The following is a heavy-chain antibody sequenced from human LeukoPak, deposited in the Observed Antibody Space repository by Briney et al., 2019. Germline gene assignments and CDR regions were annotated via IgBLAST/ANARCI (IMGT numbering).Heavy chain of an antibody. J-gene: IGHJ5*02. Sequence: SQTLSLTCTVSGGSISSGSYYWSWIRQPAGKGVEWIGRIYTSGSTNYNPSLKSRVTISVDTSKNQFSLKLSSVTAADTAVYYCARDVPLIAVAGIGWTFDPWGQGTLVTVSS. CDR2: IYTSGST. CDR3: ARDVPLIAVAGIGWTFDP. V-gene: IGHV4-61*02. D-gene: IGHD6-19*01. CDR1: GGSISSGSYY.